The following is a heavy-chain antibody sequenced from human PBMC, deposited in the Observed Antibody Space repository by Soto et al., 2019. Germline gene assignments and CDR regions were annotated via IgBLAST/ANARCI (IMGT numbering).Heavy chain of an antibody. D-gene: IGHD3-3*01. J-gene: IGHJ6*02. CDR3: ARDKYYDFWSGYYNHYYYYGMDV. Sequence: QVQLVQSGAEVKKPGASVKVSCKASGYTFTSYGISWVRQAPGQGLEWMGWISAYNGNTNYAQKRQGRVTMTTDTSTSTDYMELRSLRADDTAVYYCARDKYYDFWSGYYNHYYYYGMDVWGQGTTVTVSS. CDR1: GYTFTSYG. V-gene: IGHV1-18*01. CDR2: ISAYNGNT.